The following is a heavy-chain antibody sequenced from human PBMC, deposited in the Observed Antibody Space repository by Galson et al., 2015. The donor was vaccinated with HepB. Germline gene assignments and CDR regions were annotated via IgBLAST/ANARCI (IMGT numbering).Heavy chain of an antibody. V-gene: IGHV1-3*01. D-gene: IGHD6-13*01. J-gene: IGHJ4*02. CDR2: INAGNGNT. CDR1: GYTFTNYA. Sequence: SVKVSCKASGYTFTNYAMHWVRQAPGQRLEWMGWINAGNGNTKYSQKFQGRVTITRDTSASTAYMELSSLRSEDTAVYYCASRGRSAAAGMGYWGQGTPVTVSS. CDR3: ASRGRSAAAGMGY.